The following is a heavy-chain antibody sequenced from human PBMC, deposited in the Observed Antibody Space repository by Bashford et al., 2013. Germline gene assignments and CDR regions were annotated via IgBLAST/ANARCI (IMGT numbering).Heavy chain of an antibody. Sequence: GGSLRLSCTASGVAFSDAWMSWVRQTPGKGLEWVGRIKSSPDGGTTDYGVPVEGRFTISRDDSKNTVYLQMNSLKTEDTAVYYCTYVWGTYRYYYAFDIWGQGTRVTVSS. CDR1: GVAFSDAW. CDR2: IKSSPDGGTT. V-gene: IGHV3-15*01. J-gene: IGHJ3*02. CDR3: TYVWGTYRYYYAFDI. D-gene: IGHD3-16*02.